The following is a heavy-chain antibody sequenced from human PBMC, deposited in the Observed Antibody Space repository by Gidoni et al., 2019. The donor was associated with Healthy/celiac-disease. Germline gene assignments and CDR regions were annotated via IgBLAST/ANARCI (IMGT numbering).Heavy chain of an antibody. D-gene: IGHD6-19*01. Sequence: AASGFTFSSYGMHWVRQAPGKGLEWVAVISYDGSNKYYADSVKGRFTISRDNSKNTLYLQMNSLRAEDTAVYYCAKALYSSGWYPMDYWGQGTLVTVSS. CDR3: AKALYSSGWYPMDY. J-gene: IGHJ4*02. CDR1: GFTFSSYG. V-gene: IGHV3-30*18. CDR2: ISYDGSNK.